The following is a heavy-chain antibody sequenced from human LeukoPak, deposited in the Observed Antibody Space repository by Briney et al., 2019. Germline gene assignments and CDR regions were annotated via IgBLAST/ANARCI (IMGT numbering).Heavy chain of an antibody. CDR1: GVSISSYY. Sequence: SETLSLTCTVSGVSISSYYWSWIRQPPGKGLEWIGYIYYSGSTNYNPSLKSRVTISVDTSKNQFSLKLSSVTAVDTAVYYCARGWGYYYDSSGYYYHPLDYWGQGTLVTVSS. J-gene: IGHJ4*02. CDR3: ARGWGYYYDSSGYYYHPLDY. V-gene: IGHV4-59*01. D-gene: IGHD3-22*01. CDR2: IYYSGST.